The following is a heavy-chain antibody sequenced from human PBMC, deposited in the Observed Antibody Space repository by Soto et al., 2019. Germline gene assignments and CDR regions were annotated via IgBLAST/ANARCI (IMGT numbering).Heavy chain of an antibody. CDR2: IIPIFGTE. J-gene: IGHJ4*02. CDR1: GGTFSSYA. V-gene: IGHV1-69*12. CDR3: ASNSYGYSHFDY. D-gene: IGHD5-18*01. Sequence: QVQLVQSGAEVKKPGSSVKVSCKASGGTFSSYAISWVRQAPGQGLEWMGGIIPIFGTENYAQKFQGRVTITADESTSTAYMELSSLRYEDKAVYYCASNSYGYSHFDYWGQGTLVTVSS.